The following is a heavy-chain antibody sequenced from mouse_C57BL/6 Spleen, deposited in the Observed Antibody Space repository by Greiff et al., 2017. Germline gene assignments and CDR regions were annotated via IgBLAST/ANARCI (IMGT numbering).Heavy chain of an antibody. CDR1: GYTFTSYG. Sequence: VQLVESGPELARPGASVKLSCKASGYTFTSYGISWVKQRTGQGLEWIGEISPRSGNTYYNEKFKGKATLTADKSSSTAYMELRSLTSDDYAVYFCSKRSGNYFSYWYFDVWGTGTTVTVSS. CDR3: SKRSGNYFSYWYFDV. CDR2: ISPRSGNT. J-gene: IGHJ1*03. D-gene: IGHD2-1*01. V-gene: IGHV1-81*01.